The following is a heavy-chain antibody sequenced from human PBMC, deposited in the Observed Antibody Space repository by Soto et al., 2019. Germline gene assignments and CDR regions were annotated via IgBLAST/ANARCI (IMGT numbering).Heavy chain of an antibody. Sequence: GGSLRLSCAVSGFRFRDYWMSWVRQAPGKGLEWVANIKQDESDKYYVDSVKGRFAISRDNPKNSLYLQMNSLRADDTAVYYCARDPLSYGDYAQTYWYFDLWGRGTRVTVSS. CDR3: ARDPLSYGDYAQTYWYFDL. CDR1: GFRFRDYW. V-gene: IGHV3-7*01. D-gene: IGHD4-17*01. J-gene: IGHJ2*01. CDR2: IKQDESDK.